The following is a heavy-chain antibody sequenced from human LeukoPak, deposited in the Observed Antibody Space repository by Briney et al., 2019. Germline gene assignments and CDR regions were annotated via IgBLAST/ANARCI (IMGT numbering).Heavy chain of an antibody. Sequence: SETLSLTCTVSGGSISSYYWSWIRQPPGKGLEWIGYIYYSGSTNYNPSLKSRVTISVDTSRNQFSLKLSSVTAADTAVYYCARDRRSWSRPDEERHWFDPWGQGTLVTVSS. CDR1: GGSISSYY. V-gene: IGHV4-59*12. D-gene: IGHD6-13*01. J-gene: IGHJ5*02. CDR2: IYYSGST. CDR3: ARDRRSWSRPDEERHWFDP.